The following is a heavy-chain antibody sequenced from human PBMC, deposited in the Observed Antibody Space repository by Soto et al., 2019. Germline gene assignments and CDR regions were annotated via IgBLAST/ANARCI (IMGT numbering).Heavy chain of an antibody. J-gene: IGHJ5*02. V-gene: IGHV4-4*07. Sequence: PSETFLTCTVSGASISGFYWSWIRKSAGKGLEWIGRIYATGTTDYNPSLKSRVMMSVDTSKKQFSLKLRSVTAADTAVYYCVRDGTKTLRDWFDPWGQGISVTVSS. CDR3: VRDGTKTLRDWFDP. CDR1: GASISGFY. D-gene: IGHD1-1*01. CDR2: IYATGTT.